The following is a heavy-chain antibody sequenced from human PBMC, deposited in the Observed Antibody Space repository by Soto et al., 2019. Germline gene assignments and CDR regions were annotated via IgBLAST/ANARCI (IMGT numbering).Heavy chain of an antibody. CDR2: IIPIFGTA. CDR3: ARGTTPDYGVDY. CDR1: GGTFSSYA. Sequence: SVKVSCKASGGTFSSYAIIWVRPAPGQGLEWMGWIIPIFGTANYAQKFQGRVTITADESTSTAYMELSSLRSEDTAVYYCARGTTPDYGVDYWGQGTLVTVSS. J-gene: IGHJ4*02. D-gene: IGHD4-17*01. V-gene: IGHV1-69*13.